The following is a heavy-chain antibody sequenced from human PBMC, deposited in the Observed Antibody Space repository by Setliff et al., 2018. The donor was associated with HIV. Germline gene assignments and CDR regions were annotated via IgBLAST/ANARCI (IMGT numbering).Heavy chain of an antibody. CDR2: IYYSGST. V-gene: IGHV4-39*01. CDR1: GGSIRSSSYY. Sequence: NPSETLSLTCTVSGGSIRSSSYYWGWIRQPPGKGLEWIGSIYYSGSTYYNPSLKSRVTISVDTSKNQFSLKLSSVTAADTAVYYCARTRITMIVVVITTHSFDIWGQGTMVTISS. D-gene: IGHD3-22*01. J-gene: IGHJ3*02. CDR3: ARTRITMIVVVITTHSFDI.